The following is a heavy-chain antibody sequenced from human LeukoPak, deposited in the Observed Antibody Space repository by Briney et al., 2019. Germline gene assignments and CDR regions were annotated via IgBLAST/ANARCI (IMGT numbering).Heavy chain of an antibody. CDR3: ARQEIYDLDF. Sequence: PSETLSLTCTVSGGSISNTSYYWGWIRQPPGKGLEWIGTIYYSGTTYYNPSLKSRVTISVDTSKNQFSLKLSSVTATDTAVYYCARQEIYDLDFWGQGTLVTVSS. D-gene: IGHD3-3*01. V-gene: IGHV4-39*01. J-gene: IGHJ4*02. CDR2: IYYSGTT. CDR1: GGSISNTSYY.